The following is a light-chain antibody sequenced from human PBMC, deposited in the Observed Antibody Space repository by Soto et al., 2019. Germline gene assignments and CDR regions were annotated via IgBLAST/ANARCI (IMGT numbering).Light chain of an antibody. Sequence: IQMSQSPSSLSASLGDRVTITCRASQSISKYLNWYRHKPGKAPHLLIYSASTLQSGVPSRFSGSGSGTDFTLTVSSLQPEDFATYYCQQTYITPLTFGGGTKVDIK. J-gene: IGKJ4*01. CDR1: QSISKY. CDR3: QQTYITPLT. CDR2: SAS. V-gene: IGKV1-39*01.